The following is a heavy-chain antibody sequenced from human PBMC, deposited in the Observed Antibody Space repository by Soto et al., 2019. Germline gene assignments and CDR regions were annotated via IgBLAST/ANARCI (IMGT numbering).Heavy chain of an antibody. D-gene: IGHD3-22*01. CDR3: ARYSSGYSNWFDP. CDR1: GGSISSGDYY. J-gene: IGHJ5*02. V-gene: IGHV4-30-4*01. CDR2: IYYSGST. Sequence: SETLSLTCTVSGGSISSGDYYWSWIRQPPGKGLEWIGYIYYSGSTYYNPSLKSRVTISADTSKNQFSLKLSSVTAADTAVYYCARYSSGYSNWFDPWGQGTLVTVSS.